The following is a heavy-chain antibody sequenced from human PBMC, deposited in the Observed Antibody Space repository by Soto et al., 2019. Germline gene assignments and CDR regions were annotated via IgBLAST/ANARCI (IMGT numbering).Heavy chain of an antibody. D-gene: IGHD6-19*01. J-gene: IGHJ4*02. CDR3: AKDMYSSGWYKFDY. V-gene: IGHV3-23*01. CDR2: ISGSGGST. CDR1: AFTFNTYA. Sequence: PGGSLRLSCAASAFTFNTYAMSWVRQAPGKGLEWVSSISGSGGSTYYADSVKGRFTISRDNSKNTLYLQMNSLRAEDTAVYYCAKDMYSSGWYKFDYWGQGTLVTVSS.